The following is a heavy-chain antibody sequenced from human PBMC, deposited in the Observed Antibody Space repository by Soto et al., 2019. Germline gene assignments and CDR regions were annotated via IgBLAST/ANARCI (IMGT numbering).Heavy chain of an antibody. CDR1: EFTVSSNY. V-gene: IGHV3-53*01. D-gene: IGHD1-26*01. CDR2: IYSGGST. Sequence: VGSVRLSCAASEFTVSSNYMNWVRQAPGKGLECVSTIYSGGSTYYADSVKGRFTISRDNSKNTLYLQMNNLRAEDTAVYYCAGRVGATNYGMDVWGQGTTVTVSS. CDR3: AGRVGATNYGMDV. J-gene: IGHJ6*02.